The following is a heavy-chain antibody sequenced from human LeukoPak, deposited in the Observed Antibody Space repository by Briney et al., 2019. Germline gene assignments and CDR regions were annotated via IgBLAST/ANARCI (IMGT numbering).Heavy chain of an antibody. D-gene: IGHD3-10*01. J-gene: IGHJ5*02. Sequence: ASVPVSCKASGYTFTGYYMHWVRQAPGQGLEWMGWINPNSGGTNYAQKFQGRVTMTRDTSISTAYMELSRLRSDDTAVYYCARDGDITMVRGVMGWFDPWGQGTLVTVPS. CDR1: GYTFTGYY. CDR3: ARDGDITMVRGVMGWFDP. V-gene: IGHV1-2*02. CDR2: INPNSGGT.